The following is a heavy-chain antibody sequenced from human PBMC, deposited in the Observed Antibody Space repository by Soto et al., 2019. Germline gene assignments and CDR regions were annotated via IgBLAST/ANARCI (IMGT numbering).Heavy chain of an antibody. CDR2: IWNDGSNK. V-gene: IGHV3-33*01. J-gene: IGHJ6*02. CDR1: GFTFSSYG. Sequence: QVQLVESGGGVVQPGRSLRLSCAASGFTFSSYGMHWVRQAPGKGLEWVAVIWNDGSNKYYADSVKGRFTISRDNSKNPLYLQMNSLRAEDTAVYYCARDKHGSGWYRGVNYYYYGMDVWGQGTTVTVSS. D-gene: IGHD6-19*01. CDR3: ARDKHGSGWYRGVNYYYYGMDV.